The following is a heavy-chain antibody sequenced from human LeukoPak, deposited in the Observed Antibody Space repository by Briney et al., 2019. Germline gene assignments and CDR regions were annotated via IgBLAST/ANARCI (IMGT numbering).Heavy chain of an antibody. V-gene: IGHV1-46*01. Sequence: ASVKVSCKASGYTFTSYYMHWVRQAPGQGLEWMGIINPSGGSTSYAQKFQGRVTMTRDMSTSTVYMELSSLRSEDTAVYYCARSGPYYYDSSGSLDAFDIWGQGTMVTVSS. D-gene: IGHD3-22*01. CDR2: INPSGGST. CDR1: GYTFTSYY. J-gene: IGHJ3*02. CDR3: ARSGPYYYDSSGSLDAFDI.